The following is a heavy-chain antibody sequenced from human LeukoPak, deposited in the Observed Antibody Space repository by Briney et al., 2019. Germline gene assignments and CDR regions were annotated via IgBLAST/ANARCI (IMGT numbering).Heavy chain of an antibody. J-gene: IGHJ4*02. V-gene: IGHV3-33*01. CDR1: GFTFSSYG. Sequence: PGRSLRLSCAASGFTFSSYGMHWVRQAPGKGLEWVAVIWYDGSNKYYADSVKGRFTISRDNSKNTLYLQMNSLRAEDTAVYYCARERLPYGDTGGPSDYWGQGTLVTVSS. CDR2: IWYDGSNK. D-gene: IGHD4-17*01. CDR3: ARERLPYGDTGGPSDY.